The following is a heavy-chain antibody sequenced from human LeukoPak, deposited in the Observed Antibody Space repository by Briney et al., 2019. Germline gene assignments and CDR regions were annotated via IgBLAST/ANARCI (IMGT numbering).Heavy chain of an antibody. D-gene: IGHD1-1*01. V-gene: IGHV3-23*01. CDR1: GFTFSSYA. Sequence: GGSLRLSCAASGFTFSSYAMSWVRQAPGKGLEWVSAISGSGDSTYYGDSVKGRFTISRDNSKNTLYLHVNSLRDEDTAVYYCVRDHDWSFDLWGQGALVTVSS. J-gene: IGHJ4*02. CDR3: VRDHDWSFDL. CDR2: ISGSGDST.